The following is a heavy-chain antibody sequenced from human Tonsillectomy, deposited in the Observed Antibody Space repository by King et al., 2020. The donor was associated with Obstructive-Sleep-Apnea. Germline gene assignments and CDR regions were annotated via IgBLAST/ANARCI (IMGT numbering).Heavy chain of an antibody. V-gene: IGHV3-23*04. CDR2: ISGSGEAT. D-gene: IGHD3-10*01. J-gene: IGHJ4*02. Sequence: VQLVESGGGLVQPGGSLKLSCVASGFTFSSHPMTWVRQSPGKGLEWVSSISGSGEATHYAASVKGRFTISRDNSRNTVYLQGNNLRAEDTAIYYCANSREGTLLWFGESEDPVDYWGQGTLVTVSS. CDR3: ANSREGTLLWFGESEDPVDY. CDR1: GFTFSSHP.